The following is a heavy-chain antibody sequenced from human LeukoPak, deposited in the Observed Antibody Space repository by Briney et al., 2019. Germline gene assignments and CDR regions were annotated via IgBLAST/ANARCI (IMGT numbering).Heavy chain of an antibody. CDR1: NYSITSGYF. J-gene: IGHJ4*02. CDR3: ARDGVFHDSDGYSFDY. Sequence: KTSETLSLTCAVSNYSITSGYFWGWIRQPPGKGLEWIASIYHSGTTYCNPSLRNRVTLFVDTSKNQFSLKLTSLTAADTAVYYCARDGVFHDSDGYSFDYWGQGTLVTVSS. CDR2: IYHSGTT. V-gene: IGHV4-38-2*02. D-gene: IGHD3-22*01.